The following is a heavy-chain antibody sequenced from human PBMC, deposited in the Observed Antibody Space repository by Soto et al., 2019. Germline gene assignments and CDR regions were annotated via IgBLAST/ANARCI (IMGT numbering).Heavy chain of an antibody. V-gene: IGHV2-5*01. D-gene: IGHD4-4*01. CDR2: IYWNDDK. CDR1: GFSLSTSGVG. Sequence: QITLKESGPTLVRPTQTLTLTCTFSGFSLSTSGVGVGWIRQPPGKALEWLPVIYWNDDKRYSPSLKSRLTIAKDTSKSQVVLTMTDMDPVDTATYYCARRPPYSNYFDPWGQGTLVTVSS. J-gene: IGHJ4*02. CDR3: ARRPPYSNYFDP.